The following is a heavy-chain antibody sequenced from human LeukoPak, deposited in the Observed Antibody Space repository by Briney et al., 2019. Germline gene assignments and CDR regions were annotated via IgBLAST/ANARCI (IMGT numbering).Heavy chain of an antibody. J-gene: IGHJ5*02. CDR2: ISYDGSNK. CDR3: AKDFFCSSTSCLNWFDP. CDR1: GFTFSSYG. V-gene: IGHV3-30*18. Sequence: PGRSLRLSCAASGFTFSSYGMHWVRQAPGRGLEWVAVISYDGSNKYYADSVKGRFTISRDNSKNTLYLQMNSLRAEDTALYYCAKDFFCSSTSCLNWFDPWGQGTLVTVSS. D-gene: IGHD2-2*01.